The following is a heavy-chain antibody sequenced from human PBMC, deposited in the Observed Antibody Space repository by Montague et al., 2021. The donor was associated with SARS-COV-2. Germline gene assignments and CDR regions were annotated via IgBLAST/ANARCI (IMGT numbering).Heavy chain of an antibody. Sequence: CAISGDSVSSTRAAWNCIRQSPSRGLEWLGRTYFTSKWSSEYALSVKSRLIISPDTSKNQFSLRLMSVTPDDTAVYYCARAYCSSTSCYPIDYWSQGTLVTVSS. CDR2: TYFTSKWSS. CDR3: ARAYCSSTSCYPIDY. CDR1: GDSVSSTRAA. D-gene: IGHD2-2*01. J-gene: IGHJ4*02. V-gene: IGHV6-1*01.